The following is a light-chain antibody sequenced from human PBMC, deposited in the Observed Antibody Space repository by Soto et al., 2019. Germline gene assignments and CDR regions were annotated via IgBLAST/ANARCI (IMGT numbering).Light chain of an antibody. CDR3: QQLNSYPLT. CDR1: QGISSF. J-gene: IGKJ4*01. CDR2: EAS. Sequence: DIQLTQSPSFLSASVGDRVTITCRASQGISSFLAWYQQKPGKAPKLLIYEASTLQSGVPSRFSGSGSGTEFTLTISSLQPEDFATYYYQQLNSYPLTFGGGTKVEIK. V-gene: IGKV1-9*01.